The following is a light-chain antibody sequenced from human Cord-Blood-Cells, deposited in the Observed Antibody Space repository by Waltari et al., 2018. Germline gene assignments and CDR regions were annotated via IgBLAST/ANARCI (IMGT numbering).Light chain of an antibody. CDR3: CSYAGSSTFVV. CDR1: SSDVGSSNL. V-gene: IGLV2-23*01. Sequence: VLTQPASVAASPGQSITISCTGTSSDVGSSNLLSCYQQHPGKAPKLMIYEGSKRPSGVSNRFSGSKSGNTASLTISGLQAEDEADYYCCSYAGSSTFVVFGGGTKLTVL. J-gene: IGLJ2*01. CDR2: EGS.